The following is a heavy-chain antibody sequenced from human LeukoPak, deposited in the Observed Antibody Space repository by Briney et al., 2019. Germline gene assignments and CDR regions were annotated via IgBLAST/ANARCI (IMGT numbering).Heavy chain of an antibody. Sequence: SETLSLTCTVSGGSISSYYWSWIRQPAGKGLGWIGRIYTSGSTNYNPSLKSRVTMSVDTSKNQFSLKLSSVTAADTAVYYCARGPGGSSSWYYFDYWGQGTLVTVSS. CDR3: ARGPGGSSSWYYFDY. V-gene: IGHV4-4*07. CDR2: IYTSGST. D-gene: IGHD6-13*01. CDR1: GGSISSYY. J-gene: IGHJ4*02.